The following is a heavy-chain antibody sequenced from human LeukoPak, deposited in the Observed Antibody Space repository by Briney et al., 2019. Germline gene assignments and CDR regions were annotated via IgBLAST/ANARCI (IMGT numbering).Heavy chain of an antibody. D-gene: IGHD7-27*01. Sequence: SETLSLTCSVSDDSITIYYWSWIRQPPGKGLEWIGYIYYSGSTNYNPSLKSRVTISVDTSKNQFSLKLSSVTAADTAVYYCARGQVYWGDVDYWGQGTLVTVSS. J-gene: IGHJ4*02. CDR2: IYYSGST. CDR3: ARGQVYWGDVDY. CDR1: DDSITIYY. V-gene: IGHV4-59*01.